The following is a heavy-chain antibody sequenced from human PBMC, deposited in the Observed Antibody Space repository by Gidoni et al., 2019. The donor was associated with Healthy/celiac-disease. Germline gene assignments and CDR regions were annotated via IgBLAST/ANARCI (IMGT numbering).Heavy chain of an antibody. CDR2: ISYDGSNK. V-gene: IGHV3-30-3*01. CDR1: GLPFSTQA. J-gene: IGHJ4*02. Sequence: QVQLVESGGGVVQPGRSLIRPSAAPGLPFSTQAMHWVRQAPGKGLEWVAVISYDGSNKYYADSVKGRFTISRDNSKNTLYLQMNSLRAEDTAVYYCARDRSPQDYGDYPPLGYWGQGTLVTVSS. CDR3: ARDRSPQDYGDYPPLGY. D-gene: IGHD4-17*01.